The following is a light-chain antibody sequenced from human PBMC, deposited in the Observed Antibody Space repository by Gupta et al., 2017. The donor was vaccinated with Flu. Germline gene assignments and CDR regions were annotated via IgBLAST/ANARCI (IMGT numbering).Light chain of an antibody. CDR3: QHSYSVPWT. V-gene: IGKV1-39*01. CDR2: AAS. CDR1: QSTSTY. Sequence: DFQMTQSPSSLSASIGDRDTITCRASQSTSTYLNWYQQQPGKAPKLLIYAASSLQSGVPSRFSGSGSGTDFTLTITSLQSEDFATYYCQHSYSVPWTFGQGTKVEIK. J-gene: IGKJ1*01.